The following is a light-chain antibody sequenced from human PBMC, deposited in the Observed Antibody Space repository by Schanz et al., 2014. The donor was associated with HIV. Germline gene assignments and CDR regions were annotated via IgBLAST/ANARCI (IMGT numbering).Light chain of an antibody. CDR3: QQYGSSPFT. V-gene: IGKV3-20*01. CDR2: GAS. CDR1: QSVSSN. Sequence: EIVLTQSPATLSVSPGERATLSCRASQSVSSNLAWYQQKPGQAPRLLIFGASNRATGIPDRFSGTGSGTHFTLTISRLEPEDFAVYYCQQYGSSPFTFGPGTKVDIK. J-gene: IGKJ3*01.